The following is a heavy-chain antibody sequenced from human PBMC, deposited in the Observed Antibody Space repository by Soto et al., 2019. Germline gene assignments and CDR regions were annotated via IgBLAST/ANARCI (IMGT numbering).Heavy chain of an antibody. D-gene: IGHD1-26*01. Sequence: EVQLVESGGGSVQPGGSLRLSCAASGFSFSSYFMAWVRQAPGEGLLSVSHVPGVGSRASYADSVRGRFTISRDNAKNTLYLQMDRLRDEDTAIYYCARENWYSLDVWGQGTTVTVSS. CDR3: ARENWYSLDV. CDR2: VPGVGSRA. CDR1: GFSFSSYF. J-gene: IGHJ6*02. V-gene: IGHV3-74*01.